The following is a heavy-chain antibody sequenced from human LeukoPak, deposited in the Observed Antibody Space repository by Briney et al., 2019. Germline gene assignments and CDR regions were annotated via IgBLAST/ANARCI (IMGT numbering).Heavy chain of an antibody. CDR3: ARLEVEAARPSGGFDYYYYMDV. Sequence: SETLSLTCTVSGGSISSGSYYWSWIRQPTGKGLDWLGRIYTSGSTNYNPSLKSRVTMSVDTSKNQFSLKLSSVTAADTAVYYCARLEVEAARPSGGFDYYYYMDVWGKGTTVTVSS. CDR1: GGSISSGSYY. J-gene: IGHJ6*03. D-gene: IGHD6-6*01. V-gene: IGHV4-61*02. CDR2: IYTSGST.